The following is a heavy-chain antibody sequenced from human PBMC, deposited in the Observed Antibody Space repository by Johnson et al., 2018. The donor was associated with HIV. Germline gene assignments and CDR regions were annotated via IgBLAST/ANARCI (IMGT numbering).Heavy chain of an antibody. CDR3: STDYHRGDDAFDI. V-gene: IGHV3-15*01. J-gene: IGHJ3*02. Sequence: VQLVESGGGVVRPGGSLRLSCSASGFNVDDDALSWVRQVPGKGLEWVGRIKSKTDGGTTDYAAPVKGRFTISRDDSKNTLYLQMNSLKTEDTAVYYCSTDYHRGDDAFDIWGQGTMVTVSS. D-gene: IGHD3-16*01. CDR1: GFNVDDDA. CDR2: IKSKTDGGTT.